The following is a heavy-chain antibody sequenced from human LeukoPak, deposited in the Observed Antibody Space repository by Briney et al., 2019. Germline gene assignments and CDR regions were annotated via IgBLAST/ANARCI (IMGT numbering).Heavy chain of an antibody. CDR1: GYSFTSYW. J-gene: IGHJ6*03. D-gene: IGHD3-9*01. CDR3: AKHPTSGDILTGWGDYYYYMDV. CDR2: IYPGDSDT. Sequence: GESLKISCKGSGYSFTSYWIGWVCQMPGKGLEWMGIIYPGDSDTRYSPSFQGQVTISADKSISTAYLQWSSLKASDTAMYYCAKHPTSGDILTGWGDYYYYMDVWGKGTTVTVSS. V-gene: IGHV5-51*01.